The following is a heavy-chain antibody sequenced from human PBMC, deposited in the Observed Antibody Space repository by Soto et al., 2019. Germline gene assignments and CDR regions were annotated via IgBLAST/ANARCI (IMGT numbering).Heavy chain of an antibody. CDR2: IYSGGST. CDR1: GFTVSSNY. V-gene: IGHV3-53*01. J-gene: IGHJ5*02. CDR3: ARAGNDSSGYYPFDP. D-gene: IGHD3-22*01. Sequence: PGGSLRLSCAASGFTVSSNYMSWVRQAPGKGLEWVSVIYSGGSTYYADSVKGRFTISSDNSKNTLYLQMNSLRAEDTAVYYCARAGNDSSGYYPFDPWGQGTLVTVS.